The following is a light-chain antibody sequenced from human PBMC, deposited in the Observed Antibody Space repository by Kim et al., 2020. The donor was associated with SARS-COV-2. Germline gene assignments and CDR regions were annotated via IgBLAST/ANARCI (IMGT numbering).Light chain of an antibody. J-gene: IGLJ2*01. CDR2: YNT. V-gene: IGLV3-21*04. CDR3: QVWDRSSDYVF. Sequence: APRKTARVTCVGNDIGTKRVHWYQARPGQAPVMVIYYNTDRPSGIPERVSGSNSGNTATLTISGVEAGDEADYYCQVWDRSSDYVFFGGGTQLTVL. CDR1: DIGTKR.